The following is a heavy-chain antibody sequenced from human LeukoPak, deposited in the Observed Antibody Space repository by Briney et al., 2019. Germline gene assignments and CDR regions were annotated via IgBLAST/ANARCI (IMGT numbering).Heavy chain of an antibody. J-gene: IGHJ6*03. CDR2: IYSGGST. D-gene: IGHD3-16*01. Sequence: PGGSLRLSCAASAFTVSSNYMSWVRQAPGKGLEWVSAIYSGGSTYYAESVKGRFTISRDHSKNTLYLQMNSLRAEDAAVYYCATSLWGGGYSSMDVWGKGTTVTVSS. CDR3: ATSLWGGGYSSMDV. CDR1: AFTVSSNY. V-gene: IGHV3-53*01.